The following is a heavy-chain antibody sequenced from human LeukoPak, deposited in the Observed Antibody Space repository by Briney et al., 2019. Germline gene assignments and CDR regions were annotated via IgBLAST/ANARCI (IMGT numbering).Heavy chain of an antibody. CDR2: IYYSGST. Sequence: SETLSLTCTVSGGSISSYYWSWIRQPPGKGLEWIGYIYYSGSTNYNPSLKSRVTISVDTSKNQFSLKLSSVTAADTAVYYCARHEGSSWLAYWGQGTLVIVSS. CDR3: ARHEGSSWLAY. CDR1: GGSISSYY. J-gene: IGHJ4*02. V-gene: IGHV4-59*08. D-gene: IGHD6-13*01.